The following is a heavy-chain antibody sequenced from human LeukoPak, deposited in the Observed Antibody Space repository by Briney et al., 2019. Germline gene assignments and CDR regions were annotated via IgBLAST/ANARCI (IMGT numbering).Heavy chain of an antibody. CDR1: GFIFSSYE. V-gene: IGHV3-48*03. CDR2: ISSSGSAI. Sequence: PGGSLRLSCAASGFIFSSYEMNWVRQAPGKGLEWVSYISSSGSAIYYADSVKGRFTISRDNAKNSLYLQMNSLRAEDTAVYYCARAGARGGSWSYPFDYWGQGTLVTVSS. CDR3: ARAGARGGSWSYPFDY. J-gene: IGHJ4*02. D-gene: IGHD1-26*01.